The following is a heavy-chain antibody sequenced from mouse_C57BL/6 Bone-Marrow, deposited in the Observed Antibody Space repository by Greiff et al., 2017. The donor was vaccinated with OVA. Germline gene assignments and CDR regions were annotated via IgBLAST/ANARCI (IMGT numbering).Heavy chain of an antibody. J-gene: IGHJ4*01. CDR2: IYYSGTI. V-gene: IGHV3-5*01. Sequence: EVKLMESGPGLVKPSQTVFLTCTVTGISITTGNYRWSWLRQFPGNKLEWIGYIYYSGTITYNPSLTSRTTITRDTPKNQFFLEMNSLTAEDTATYDCARYDYDYAMDYWGQGTSVTVSS. D-gene: IGHD2-4*01. CDR3: ARYDYDYAMDY. CDR1: GISITTGNYR.